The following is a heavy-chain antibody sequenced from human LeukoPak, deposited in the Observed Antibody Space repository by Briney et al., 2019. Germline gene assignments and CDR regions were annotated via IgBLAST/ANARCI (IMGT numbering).Heavy chain of an antibody. Sequence: PSETLSLTCTVSGGSISSYYWSWVRQPPGKGLEWIGYIHYSGSTNYNPSLKSRVTITEDTSKNQFSLKLSSVTAADTAFYYCARGRPLVYFDYWGQGALVTVSS. CDR1: GGSISSYY. V-gene: IGHV4-59*01. CDR3: ARGRPLVYFDY. D-gene: IGHD6-6*01. J-gene: IGHJ4*02. CDR2: IHYSGST.